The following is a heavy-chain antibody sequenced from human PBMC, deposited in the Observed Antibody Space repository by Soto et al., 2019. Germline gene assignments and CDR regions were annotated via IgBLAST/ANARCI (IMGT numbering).Heavy chain of an antibody. Sequence: ASVKVSCKASGYTFTSYGISWVRQAPGQGLEWMGWINAGNGNTKYSQKFQGRVTITRDTSASTAYMELSSLRAEDTAVYYCAGGQYYFDYCGQGTRVTVSS. CDR1: GYTFTSYG. CDR2: INAGNGNT. CDR3: AGGQYYFDY. J-gene: IGHJ4*02. V-gene: IGHV1-3*01. D-gene: IGHD2-15*01.